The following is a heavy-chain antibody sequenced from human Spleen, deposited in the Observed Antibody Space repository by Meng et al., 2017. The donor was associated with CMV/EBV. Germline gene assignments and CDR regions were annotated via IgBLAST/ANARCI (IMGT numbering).Heavy chain of an antibody. CDR2: ISSSSSYI. D-gene: IGHD2-15*01. J-gene: IGHJ4*02. CDR1: GFTFSSYS. V-gene: IGHV3-21*01. CDR3: ARGGVVVVVAAMNY. Sequence: EVQLVESGGXLVKPGGXRRLSCAASGFTFSSYSMNWVRQAPGKGLEWVSSISSSSSYIYYADSVKGRFTISRDNAKNSLYLQMNSLRAEDTAVYYCARGGVVVVVAAMNYWGQGTLVTVSS.